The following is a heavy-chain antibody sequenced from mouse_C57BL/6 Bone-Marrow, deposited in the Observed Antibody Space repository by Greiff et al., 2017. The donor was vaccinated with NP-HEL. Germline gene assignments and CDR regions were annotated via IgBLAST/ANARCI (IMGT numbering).Heavy chain of an antibody. V-gene: IGHV6-6*01. CDR2: IRNKANNHAT. Sequence: EVQLQQSGGGLVQPGGSMKLSCAASGFTFSDAWMDWVRQSPEKGLEWVAEIRNKANNHATYYAESVKGRFTSSRDESKSSVYLQMISLKDEETGMYYCTRRDYDLDYWGQGTTLTVSS. CDR1: GFTFSDAW. CDR3: TRRDYDLDY. D-gene: IGHD2-4*01. J-gene: IGHJ2*01.